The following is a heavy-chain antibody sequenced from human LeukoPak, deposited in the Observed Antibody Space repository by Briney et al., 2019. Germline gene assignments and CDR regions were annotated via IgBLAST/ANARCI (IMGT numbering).Heavy chain of an antibody. J-gene: IGHJ4*02. CDR3: ARDYPRDDYSNHERIDY. CDR2: ISSSSSTI. CDR1: GFTFSSYS. V-gene: IGHV3-48*01. Sequence: GGSLRLSCAASGFTFSSYSMNWVRQAPGKGLEWVPYISSSSSTIYYADSVKGRFTISRDNARNSLYLQMNSLRAEDTAVYYCARDYPRDDYSNHERIDYWGQGTLVTVSS. D-gene: IGHD4-11*01.